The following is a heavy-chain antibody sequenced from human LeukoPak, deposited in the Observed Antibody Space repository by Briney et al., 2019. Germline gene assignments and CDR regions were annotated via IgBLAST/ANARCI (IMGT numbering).Heavy chain of an antibody. CDR2: IDYSGST. D-gene: IGHD4-23*01. V-gene: IGHV4-59*08. CDR3: ARLNGGN. J-gene: IGHJ4*02. CDR1: GDSISTYY. Sequence: SETLCLTCTVSGDSISTYYWSWIRQPPGKGLEWIGYIDYSGSTAYNPSLNGRVAVSLDASKNQFSLKLRSVTAADTAVYYCARLNGGNWGPGILVTVSS.